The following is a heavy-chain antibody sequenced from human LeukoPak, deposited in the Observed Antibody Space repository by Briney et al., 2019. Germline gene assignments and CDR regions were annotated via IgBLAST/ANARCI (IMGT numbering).Heavy chain of an antibody. J-gene: IGHJ4*02. CDR3: ARRLTGTVDY. D-gene: IGHD3-9*01. V-gene: IGHV4-59*08. CDR2: IQYSGAT. CDR1: GGSINNYY. Sequence: KTSETLSLTCTVSGGSINNYYWTWIRQPPGKGLEWIGYIQYSGATNYNPSLKSRLTMSVDTSKSQFSLKLTSVTAADTAVYYCARRLTGTVDYWGPGTLVTVSS.